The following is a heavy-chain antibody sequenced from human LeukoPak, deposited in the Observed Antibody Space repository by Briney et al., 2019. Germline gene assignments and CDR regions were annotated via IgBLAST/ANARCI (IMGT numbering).Heavy chain of an antibody. V-gene: IGHV1-2*02. J-gene: IGHJ6*02. CDR1: GYTFTGYY. CDR3: ARSGLTTYYYYGMDV. Sequence: ASVKVPCKASGYTFTGYYMHWVRQAPGQGLEWMGWINPNSGGTNYAQKFQGRVTMTRDTSISTAYMELSRLRSDDTAVYYCARSGLTTYYYYGMDVWGQGTTVTVSS. D-gene: IGHD4/OR15-4a*01. CDR2: INPNSGGT.